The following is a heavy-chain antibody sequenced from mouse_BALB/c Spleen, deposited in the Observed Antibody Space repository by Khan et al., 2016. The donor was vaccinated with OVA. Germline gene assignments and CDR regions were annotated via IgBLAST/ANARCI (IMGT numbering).Heavy chain of an antibody. CDR2: INPDSSTI. J-gene: IGHJ4*01. CDR3: GRRKALYAMDY. D-gene: IGHD3-1*01. V-gene: IGHV4-1*02. Sequence: EVKLLESGGGLVQPGGSLKLSCAASGFDFSRYWMSWVRQAPGKGLEWIGEINPDSSTINYTPSLKDKFIISRDNAKNTLYLQMSKVRSEDTALYYCGRRKALYAMDYWGQGASVTVSS. CDR1: GFDFSRYW.